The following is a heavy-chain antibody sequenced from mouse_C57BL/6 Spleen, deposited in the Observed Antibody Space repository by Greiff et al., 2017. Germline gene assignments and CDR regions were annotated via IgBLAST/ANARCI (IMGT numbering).Heavy chain of an antibody. CDR2: IHPNSGST. D-gene: IGHD1-1*01. Sequence: VQLQQPGAELVKPGASVKLSCKASGYTFTSYCMHWVKQRPGQGLEWIGMIHPNSGSTTYNEKFKSKATLTVDKSSSTTYMQLSSLTSEDSAVYYCARLCITTVVADYWGQGTTLTVSS. V-gene: IGHV1-64*01. CDR3: ARLCITTVVADY. J-gene: IGHJ2*01. CDR1: GYTFTSYC.